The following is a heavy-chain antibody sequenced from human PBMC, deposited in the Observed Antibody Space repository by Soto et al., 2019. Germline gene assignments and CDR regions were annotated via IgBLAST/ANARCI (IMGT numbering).Heavy chain of an antibody. CDR2: IYPGDSDT. CDR1: GYSFTSYW. Sequence: GESLKISCNGSGYSFTSYWIGWVRQMPGKGLEWMGIIYPGDSDTRYSPSFQGQVTISADKSISTAYLQWSSLKASDTAMYYCASGIAAAGTSGGMDVWGQGTTVTVSS. J-gene: IGHJ6*02. V-gene: IGHV5-51*01. D-gene: IGHD6-13*01. CDR3: ASGIAAAGTSGGMDV.